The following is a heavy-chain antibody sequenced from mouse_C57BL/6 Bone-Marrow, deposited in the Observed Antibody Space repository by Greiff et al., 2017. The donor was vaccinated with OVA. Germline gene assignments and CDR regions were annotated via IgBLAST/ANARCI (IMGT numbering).Heavy chain of an antibody. V-gene: IGHV1-50*01. CDR2: IDPSDSYT. J-gene: IGHJ1*03. D-gene: IGHD2-3*01. Sequence: VQLQQPGAELVKPGASVKLSCKASGYTFTSYWMQWVKQRPGQGLEWIGEIDPSDSYTNYNQKFKGKATLTVDTSSSTAYMQLSSLTSEDSAVYYCARDYDTPYWYFDVWGTGTTVTVSS. CDR3: ARDYDTPYWYFDV. CDR1: GYTFTSYW.